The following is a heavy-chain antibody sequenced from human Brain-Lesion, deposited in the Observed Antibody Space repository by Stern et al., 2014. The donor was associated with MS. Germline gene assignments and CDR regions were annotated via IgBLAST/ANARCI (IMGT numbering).Heavy chain of an antibody. Sequence: VQLVQSGPGLVKPSGTLSLTCAVSGASISNTQWWTWVRQSPGKGLEWIGEIYQSGSANYNPSPRSRGTISVDRAKNSFSLKLNSVTAADTAVYYCARDPRRGGLSGYYHGMDVWGQGTTVTVSS. D-gene: IGHD3-10*01. V-gene: IGHV4-4*02. J-gene: IGHJ6*02. CDR2: IYQSGSA. CDR1: GASISNTQW. CDR3: ARDPRRGGLSGYYHGMDV.